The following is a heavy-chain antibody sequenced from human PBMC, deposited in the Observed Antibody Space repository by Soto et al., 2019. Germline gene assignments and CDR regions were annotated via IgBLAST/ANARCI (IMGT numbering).Heavy chain of an antibody. V-gene: IGHV4-31*03. CDR2: IYYGGST. D-gene: IGHD3-22*01. J-gene: IGHJ4*01. CDR1: GGSISSGGYY. Sequence: SETLSLTCTVSGGSISSGGYYWSWIRQHPGKGLEWIGYIYYGGSTYYNPSLKSRATISGDTSKNQFSLKLSSVTAADTAVYYCARGGYYYENSGQNAYDYWGQGILVTVSS. CDR3: ARGGYYYENSGQNAYDY.